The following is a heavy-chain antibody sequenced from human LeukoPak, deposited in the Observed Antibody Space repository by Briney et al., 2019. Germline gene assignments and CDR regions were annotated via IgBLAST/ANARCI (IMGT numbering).Heavy chain of an antibody. CDR3: ARPLGSSWSYYYFYYMDV. CDR1: GGPISSSSYF. J-gene: IGHJ6*03. D-gene: IGHD6-13*01. V-gene: IGHV4-39*01. CDR2: IYYSGST. Sequence: SETLSLTCTVSGGPISSSSYFWGWIRQPPGKGLEWIGSIYYSGSTYYNPSLKSRVTISVDTSKNQFSLKLSSVTAADTAVYYCARPLGSSWSYYYFYYMDVWGKGTTVTASS.